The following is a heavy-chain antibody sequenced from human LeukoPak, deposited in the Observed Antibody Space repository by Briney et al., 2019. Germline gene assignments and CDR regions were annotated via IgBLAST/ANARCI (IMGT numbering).Heavy chain of an antibody. Sequence: SVKVSCKASGGTFSSYAISWVRQAPGQGLEWMGRIIPILGIANYAQKFQGRVTITADKSTSTAYMELSSLRSEDTAVYYCARAPGYDFWSGYLEFDPWGQGTLVTVSS. CDR2: IIPILGIA. CDR3: ARAPGYDFWSGYLEFDP. V-gene: IGHV1-69*04. D-gene: IGHD3-3*01. J-gene: IGHJ5*02. CDR1: GGTFSSYA.